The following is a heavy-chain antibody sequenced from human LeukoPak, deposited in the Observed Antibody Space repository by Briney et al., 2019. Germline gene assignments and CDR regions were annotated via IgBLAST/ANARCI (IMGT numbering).Heavy chain of an antibody. Sequence: ASVKVSCKASGYTFTSYGISWVRQAPGQGLEWMGWTSAYNGNTNFAQNLQGRVTMTTDTSTSTAYMELRSLRSDDTAVYYCARALCSSTSCHGRNDYWGQGTLVTVSS. V-gene: IGHV1-18*04. CDR1: GYTFTSYG. CDR3: ARALCSSTSCHGRNDY. CDR2: TSAYNGNT. J-gene: IGHJ4*02. D-gene: IGHD2-2*01.